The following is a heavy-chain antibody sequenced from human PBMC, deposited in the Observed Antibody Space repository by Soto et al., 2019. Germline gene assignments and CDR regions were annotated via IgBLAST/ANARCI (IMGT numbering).Heavy chain of an antibody. CDR3: ARKIYCMDV. CDR1: GGSFSSNKW. V-gene: IGHV4-4*02. CDR2: ISHGGST. Sequence: SETLSLTCAVSGGSFSSNKWWSWVRQPPGEGLEWIGEISHGGSTNYNPSLKSRVSISLDKSKDYFSLSLNSVTAADTAVYFCARKIYCMDVWGQGTTVTVSS. J-gene: IGHJ6*02.